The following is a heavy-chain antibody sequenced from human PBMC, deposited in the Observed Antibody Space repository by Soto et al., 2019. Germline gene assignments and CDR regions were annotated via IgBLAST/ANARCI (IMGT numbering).Heavy chain of an antibody. D-gene: IGHD2-2*01. V-gene: IGHV3-21*01. Sequence: EVQLVESGGGLVKPGGSLRLSCAASGFTFSSYSMNWVRQAPGKGLEWVSSISSSSSYIYYADVVKGRFTISRDNAKNSRYMHMNSLRAEDTAVYYCARAYDQDGSSTSGYHYYYYGMDVWGQGTTVTVSS. CDR3: ARAYDQDGSSTSGYHYYYYGMDV. J-gene: IGHJ6*02. CDR2: ISSSSSYI. CDR1: GFTFSSYS.